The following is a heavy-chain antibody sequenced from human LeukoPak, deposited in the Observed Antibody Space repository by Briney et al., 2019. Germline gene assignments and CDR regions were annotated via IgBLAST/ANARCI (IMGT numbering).Heavy chain of an antibody. J-gene: IGHJ6*03. D-gene: IGHD2-2*01. Sequence: PAETLSLPCEVSGVSISSHYLSWVRQAPGKGLEWVVDVYKSGGTKYHSSLQSRVTISVDTSKNQFALKLRSVTAADTAVYFCARERCSSVSCFGDMDVWGKGTAVTVS. CDR1: GVSISSHY. V-gene: IGHV4-59*11. CDR2: VYKSGGT. CDR3: ARERCSSVSCFGDMDV.